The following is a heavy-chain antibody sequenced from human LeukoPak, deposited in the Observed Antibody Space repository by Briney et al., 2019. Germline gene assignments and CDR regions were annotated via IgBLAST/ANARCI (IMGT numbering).Heavy chain of an antibody. V-gene: IGHV3-7*03. CDR3: AKKGAVTATGYFDY. D-gene: IGHD2-21*02. Sequence: GGSLRLSCAASGFTFNTYWMSWVRQAPGKGLEWVANIKQDGSEKYYVDSVKGRFTISRDNSKNTLYLQMNNLRAEDTAIYYCAKKGAVTATGYFDYWGQGTLVTVSS. CDR1: GFTFNTYW. CDR2: IKQDGSEK. J-gene: IGHJ4*02.